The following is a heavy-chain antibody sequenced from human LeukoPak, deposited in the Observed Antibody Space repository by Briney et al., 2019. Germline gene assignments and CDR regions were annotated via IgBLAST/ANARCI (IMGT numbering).Heavy chain of an antibody. CDR1: GGSMSTYY. D-gene: IGHD1-14*01. CDR2: IYYTGST. Sequence: SETLSLTCTVSGGSMSTYYWTWIRQPPGKGLEWIGFIYYTGSTNYNPSLKRRVTISVDPSKNQFSLKLSSVTAADTAVYYCAGMRITTPTVRTLDYWGQGTLVTVSS. CDR3: AGMRITTPTVRTLDY. J-gene: IGHJ4*02. V-gene: IGHV4-59*01.